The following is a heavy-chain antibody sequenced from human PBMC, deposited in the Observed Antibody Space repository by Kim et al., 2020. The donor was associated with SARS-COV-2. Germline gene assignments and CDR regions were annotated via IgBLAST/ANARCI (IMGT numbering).Heavy chain of an antibody. CDR2: INHSGST. CDR1: GGSFSGYY. J-gene: IGHJ4*02. D-gene: IGHD1-26*01. Sequence: SETLSLTCAVYGGSFSGYYWSWIRQPPGKGLEWIGEINHSGSTNYNPSLKSRVTISVDTSKNQFSLKLSSVTAADTAVYYCARERMSGSYLIFDYWGQGTLVTVSS. CDR3: ARERMSGSYLIFDY. V-gene: IGHV4-34*01.